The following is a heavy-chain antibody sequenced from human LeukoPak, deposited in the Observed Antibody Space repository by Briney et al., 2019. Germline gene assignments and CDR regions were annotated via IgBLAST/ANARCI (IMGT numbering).Heavy chain of an antibody. CDR1: GFTFSSYS. CDR3: ARVAYCGGDCYLAAFDI. V-gene: IGHV3-21*01. Sequence: GGSLRPSCAASGFTFSSYSMNWVRQAPGKGLEWVSSISSSSSYIYYADSVKGRFTISRDNAKNSLCLQMNSLRAEDTAVYYCARVAYCGGDCYLAAFDIWGQGTMVTVSS. CDR2: ISSSSSYI. D-gene: IGHD2-21*01. J-gene: IGHJ3*02.